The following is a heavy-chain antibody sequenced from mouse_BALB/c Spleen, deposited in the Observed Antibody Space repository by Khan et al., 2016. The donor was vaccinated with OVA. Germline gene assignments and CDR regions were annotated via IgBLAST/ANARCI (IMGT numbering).Heavy chain of an antibody. V-gene: IGHV9-4*02. D-gene: IGHD2-5*01. Sequence: QIQLVQSGPELKKPGETVRISCKASGYTFTTAGIQWVQKMPGKGLKWIGWINTHSGVPKYAEDFKGRFAFSSEISVNTAYLQITNLKIENTGTYFWARGGDACYRNEGGAMEYWGQGTSVTVSS. J-gene: IGHJ4*01. CDR3: ARGGDACYRNEGGAMEY. CDR2: INTHSGVP. CDR1: GYTFTTAG.